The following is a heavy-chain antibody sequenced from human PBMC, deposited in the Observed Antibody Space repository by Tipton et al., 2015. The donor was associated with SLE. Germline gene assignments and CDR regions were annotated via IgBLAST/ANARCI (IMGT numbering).Heavy chain of an antibody. CDR2: IRRSGGNT. CDR3: AKDRPDNWNDARFDY. Sequence: SLRLSCEASGFTFSSHAMSWVRQAPGKGLDWISTIRRSGGNTYYADSVKGRFTVSRDDSRNTLYLQMNSLRAEDTAVYYCAKDRPDNWNDARFDYWGQGTLVTVSS. V-gene: IGHV3-23*01. J-gene: IGHJ4*02. CDR1: GFTFSSHA. D-gene: IGHD1-20*01.